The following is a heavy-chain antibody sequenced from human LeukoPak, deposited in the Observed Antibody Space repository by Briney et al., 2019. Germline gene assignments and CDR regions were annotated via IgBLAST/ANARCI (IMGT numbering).Heavy chain of an antibody. D-gene: IGHD1-26*01. CDR3: ARTSGSSALDY. Sequence: ASVTVSFTASGYTFTIYYMHWVRQAPGQGLEWMGMINPSGGSTNYAQKFQGRVTMTRDTSTSTVYMELSSLRSEDMAVYYCARTSGSSALDYWGQGTLVTVSS. V-gene: IGHV1-46*01. CDR1: GYTFTIYY. J-gene: IGHJ4*02. CDR2: INPSGGST.